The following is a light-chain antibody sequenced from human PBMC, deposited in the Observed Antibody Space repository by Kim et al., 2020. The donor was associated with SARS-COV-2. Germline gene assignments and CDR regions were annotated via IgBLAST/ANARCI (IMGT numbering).Light chain of an antibody. J-gene: IGLJ1*01. CDR1: RLGYEY. Sequence: PRHAIRITVYEDRLGYEYVSWYQQRPGQSAALVIYRDNKPPSVIPERFSGSNSGNTATMTISGTHAMDEADYYCQAWDSSTFYVFGTGTKVTVL. CDR3: QAWDSSTFYV. CDR2: RDN. V-gene: IGLV3-1*01.